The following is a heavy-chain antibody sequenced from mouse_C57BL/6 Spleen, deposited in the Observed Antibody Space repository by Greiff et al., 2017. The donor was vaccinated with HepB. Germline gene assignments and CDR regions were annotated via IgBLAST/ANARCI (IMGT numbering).Heavy chain of an antibody. V-gene: IGHV5-17*01. J-gene: IGHJ3*01. D-gene: IGHD1-3*01. Sequence: EVKVVESGGGLVKPGGSLKLSCAASGFTFSDYGMHWVRQAPEKGLEWVAYISSGSSTIYYADTVKGRFTISRDNAKNTLFLQMTSLRSEDTAMYYCARPLNSSWFAYWGQGTLVTVSA. CDR3: ARPLNSSWFAY. CDR1: GFTFSDYG. CDR2: ISSGSSTI.